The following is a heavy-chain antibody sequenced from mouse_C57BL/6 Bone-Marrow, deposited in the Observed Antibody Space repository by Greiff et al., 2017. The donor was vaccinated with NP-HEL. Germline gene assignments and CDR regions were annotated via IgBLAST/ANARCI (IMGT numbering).Heavy chain of an antibody. Sequence: EVQRVESGGDLVKPGGSLKLSCAASGFTFSSYGMSWVRQTPDKRLEWVATISSGGSYTYYPDSVKGRFTISRDNAKNTLYLQMSSLKSEDTAMYYCARLYGYWRDYFDYWGQGTTLTVSS. CDR1: GFTFSSYG. J-gene: IGHJ2*01. CDR2: ISSGGSYT. CDR3: ARLYGYWRDYFDY. D-gene: IGHD2-2*01. V-gene: IGHV5-6*01.